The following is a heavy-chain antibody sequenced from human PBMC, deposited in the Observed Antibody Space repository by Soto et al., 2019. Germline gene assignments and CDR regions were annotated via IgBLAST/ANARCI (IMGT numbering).Heavy chain of an antibody. CDR2: IIPIFGTA. V-gene: IGHV1-69*13. D-gene: IGHD5-12*01. Sequence: SVKVSCKASGGTFSSYAISWVRQAPGQGLEWMGGIIPIFGTANYAQKFQGRVAITADESTSTAYMELSSLRSEDTAVYYCARSMATTHYYYGMDVWGQGTTVTVSS. CDR3: ARSMATTHYYYGMDV. J-gene: IGHJ6*02. CDR1: GGTFSSYA.